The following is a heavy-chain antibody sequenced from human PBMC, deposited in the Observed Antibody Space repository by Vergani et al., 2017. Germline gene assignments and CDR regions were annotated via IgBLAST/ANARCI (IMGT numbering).Heavy chain of an antibody. V-gene: IGHV4-59*01. CDR2: IYYSGST. J-gene: IGHJ4*02. D-gene: IGHD5-18*01. CDR1: GGSISSYY. Sequence: QLQESGPGLVKPSETLSLTCTVSGGSISSYYWSWIRQPPGKGLEWIGYIYYSGSTNYNPSLKSRVTISVDTSKNQFSLKLSSVTAADTAVYYCARGDSYGRIDYWGQGTLVTVSS. CDR3: ARGDSYGRIDY.